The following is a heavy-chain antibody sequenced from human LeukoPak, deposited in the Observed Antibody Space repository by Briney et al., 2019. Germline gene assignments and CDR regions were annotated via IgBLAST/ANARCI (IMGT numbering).Heavy chain of an antibody. J-gene: IGHJ2*01. V-gene: IGHV4-4*07. Sequence: SETLSLTCTVSGGSISSYYWSWIRQPAGKGLEGIGRIYTSGSTNYNPSLKSRVTMSVDTSKNQFSLKLSSVTAADTAVYYCARDYDFWSGYYSYWYFDLWGRGTLVTVSS. CDR1: GGSISSYY. CDR2: IYTSGST. D-gene: IGHD3-3*01. CDR3: ARDYDFWSGYYSYWYFDL.